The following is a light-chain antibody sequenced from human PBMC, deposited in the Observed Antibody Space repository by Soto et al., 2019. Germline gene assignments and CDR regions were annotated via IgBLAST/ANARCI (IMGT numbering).Light chain of an antibody. Sequence: QSVRTQPPSVSGAPGQRVTISCTGSSSNIGAGYDVHWYQQLPGTAPKLLIYGNINRPSGVPDRFSGSKSGTSASLAITGLQAEDEADYYCQSYDSSLSGWVFGGGTTLTVL. CDR1: SSNIGAGYD. CDR3: QSYDSSLSGWV. J-gene: IGLJ3*02. CDR2: GNI. V-gene: IGLV1-40*01.